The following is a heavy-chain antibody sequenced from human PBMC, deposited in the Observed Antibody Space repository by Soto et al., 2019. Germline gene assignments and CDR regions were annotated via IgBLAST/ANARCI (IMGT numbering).Heavy chain of an antibody. V-gene: IGHV4-34*01. Sequence: SETLSLTCAVYGGSFIGYYCIFGRHPPGKGLEWIVEINHSGSTNYNPSLKSRVTISVDTSKNQFSLKLSSVTAADTAVYYCARGPTRGKNYYYYYGMDVWGQGTTVTVSS. CDR1: GGSFIGYY. CDR2: INHSGST. CDR3: ARGPTRGKNYYYYYGMDV. J-gene: IGHJ6*02.